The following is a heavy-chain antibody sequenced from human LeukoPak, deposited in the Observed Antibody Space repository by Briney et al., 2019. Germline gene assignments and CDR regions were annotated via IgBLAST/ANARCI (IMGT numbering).Heavy chain of an antibody. CDR3: ARGSGWTDY. CDR1: GYSFTNW. CDR2: IDPSDSST. J-gene: IGHJ4*02. V-gene: IGHV5-10-1*01. Sequence: KHGESLKISCKGSGYSFTNWITWARQMPGQGLEWMGRIDPSDSSTNYSPSFQGHVTISVDKSIQTAYLQWSSLEASDTAIYYCARGSGWTDYWGQGTLVTVSS. D-gene: IGHD3-3*01.